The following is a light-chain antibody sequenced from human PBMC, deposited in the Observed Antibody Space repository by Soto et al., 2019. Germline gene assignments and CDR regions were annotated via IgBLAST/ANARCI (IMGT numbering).Light chain of an antibody. CDR1: QDIGNY. Sequence: DIQMTQSPSSLSASVGDRVTITCQPSQDIGNYLNWYQVKPGKAPKLLIYDASSLETGVPLRFSGSSSKTDFTFTISSLQVEDVATYYFQQYDRLPLTCGGGTKLEIK. J-gene: IGKJ4*02. CDR3: QQYDRLPLT. V-gene: IGKV1-33*01. CDR2: DAS.